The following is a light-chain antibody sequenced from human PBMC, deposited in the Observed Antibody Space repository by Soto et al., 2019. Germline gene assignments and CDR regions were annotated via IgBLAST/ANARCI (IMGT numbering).Light chain of an antibody. CDR2: AAS. J-gene: IGKJ3*01. CDR3: QRYGSSEFT. V-gene: IGKV3-20*01. Sequence: EIVLTQSPGTLSLSPGERATLSCRASQTISTSYLAWYQQRPGQPPRLLIYAASSRATGVPDRFSGSGSGTDFTLTIGRLEPEDFAVYYCQRYGSSEFTFGPGTKVDIK. CDR1: QTISTSY.